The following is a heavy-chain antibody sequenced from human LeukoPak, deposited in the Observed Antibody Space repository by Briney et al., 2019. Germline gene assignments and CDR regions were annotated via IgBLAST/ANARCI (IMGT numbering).Heavy chain of an antibody. V-gene: IGHV1-2*02. CDR2: INPNSGGT. J-gene: IGHJ6*02. CDR3: AGDSIVVVPAAIYYYYGMDV. CDR1: GYTFTGYY. Sequence: ASVKVSCKASGYTFTGYYMHWVRQAPGQGLEWMGWINPNSGGTNYAQKFQGRVTMTRDTSISTAYMELSRLGSDDTAVYYCAGDSIVVVPAAIYYYYGMDVWGQGTTVTVSS. D-gene: IGHD2-2*01.